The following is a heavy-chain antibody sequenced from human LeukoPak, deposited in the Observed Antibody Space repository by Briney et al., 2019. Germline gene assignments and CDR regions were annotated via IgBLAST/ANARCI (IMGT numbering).Heavy chain of an antibody. CDR3: ARDTIFGVVDPNFTDY. CDR1: GYTFTSYG. V-gene: IGHV1-18*01. J-gene: IGHJ4*02. CDR2: ISAYNGNT. Sequence: ASVKVSCKASGYTFTSYGISWVRQAPGQGLEWMGWISAYNGNTNYAQKLQGRVTMTTDTSTSTAYMELRSLRSDDTAAYYCARDTIFGVVDPNFTDYWGQGTLVTVSS. D-gene: IGHD3-3*01.